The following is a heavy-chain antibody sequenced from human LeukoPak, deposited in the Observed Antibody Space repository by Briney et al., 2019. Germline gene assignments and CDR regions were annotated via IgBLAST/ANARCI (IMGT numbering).Heavy chain of an antibody. D-gene: IGHD2-2*01. V-gene: IGHV1-69*01. CDR1: GGTFSSYA. CDR3: ARGPGYCSSTSCHNIYYYYGMDV. J-gene: IGHJ6*02. Sequence: SSVKVSCKASGGTFSSYAISWVRQAPGQGLEWMGGIIPLFGTANYAQKFQGRVTITAAESTSTAYMELSSLRSEDTAVYYCARGPGYCSSTSCHNIYYYYGMDVWGQGTTVTVSS. CDR2: IIPLFGTA.